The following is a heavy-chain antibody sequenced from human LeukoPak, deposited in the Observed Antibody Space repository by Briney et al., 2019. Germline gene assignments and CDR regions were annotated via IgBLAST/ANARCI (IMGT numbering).Heavy chain of an antibody. CDR1: GFSLSTSGVG. D-gene: IGHD1-1*01. CDR2: IDWDDDK. J-gene: IGHJ4*02. Sequence: SGPTLVNPTQTLTLTCTFSGFSLSTSGVGVGWIRQPPGKALEWLARIDWDDDKYYSTSLKTRLTISKDTSKNQVVLTMTNMDPVDTATYYCARITGTTGGIDYWGQGTLVTVSS. V-gene: IGHV2-70*11. CDR3: ARITGTTGGIDY.